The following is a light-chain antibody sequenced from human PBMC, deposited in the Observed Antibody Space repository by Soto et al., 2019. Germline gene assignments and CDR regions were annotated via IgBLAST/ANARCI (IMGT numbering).Light chain of an antibody. J-gene: IGKJ4*01. CDR2: DAS. CDR3: QQRSNWPLT. V-gene: IGKV3-11*01. Sequence: IVLTQSPATLSLSPGERATLSCRASQSVSSYLAWYQQKPGQAPRLLIYDASNRATGIPARFSGSGSGTDFTLTISSLEPEDFAVYYCQQRSNWPLTSGGGTKVDI. CDR1: QSVSSY.